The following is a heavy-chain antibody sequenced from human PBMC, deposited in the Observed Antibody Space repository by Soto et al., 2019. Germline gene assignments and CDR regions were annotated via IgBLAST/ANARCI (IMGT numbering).Heavy chain of an antibody. CDR3: ARAIFRDGYNPYYYYGMDV. V-gene: IGHV3-30-3*01. J-gene: IGHJ6*02. CDR1: GFTFSSYA. Sequence: VGSLRLSCAASGFTFSSYAMHWVRQAPGKGLEWVAVISYDGSNKYYADSVKGRFTISRDNSKNTLYLQMNSLRAEDTAVYYCARAIFRDGYNPYYYYGMDVWGQGTTVTVSS. D-gene: IGHD3-3*01. CDR2: ISYDGSNK.